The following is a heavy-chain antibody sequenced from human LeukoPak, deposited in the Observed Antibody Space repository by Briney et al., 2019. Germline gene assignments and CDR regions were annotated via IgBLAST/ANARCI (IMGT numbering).Heavy chain of an antibody. Sequence: GGSLRPSCAASRFSFSNYAMHWVRQAPGKGLEWVAIMWYDGSDKYNGDSAKGRFTISRDNSENTLYLQMKSLRAEDTGVYYCARDSCSSISCPGHNAFDIWGQGTMVTVSS. CDR3: ARDSCSSISCPGHNAFDI. CDR2: MWYDGSDK. D-gene: IGHD2-2*01. V-gene: IGHV3-33*01. J-gene: IGHJ3*02. CDR1: RFSFSNYA.